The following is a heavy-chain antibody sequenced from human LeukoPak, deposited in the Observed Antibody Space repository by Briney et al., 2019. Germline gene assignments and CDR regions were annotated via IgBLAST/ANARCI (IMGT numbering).Heavy chain of an antibody. J-gene: IGHJ5*02. CDR2: INHSGST. D-gene: IGHD3-3*02. Sequence: PSETLSLTCAVYGGSFSGYYWSWIRQPPGKGLEWIGDINHSGSTNYNPSLKSRVTISVDRSKNQFSLKLSSVTAADTAVYYCARASRIKDWFDPWGQGTLVTVSS. V-gene: IGHV4-34*01. CDR3: ARASRIKDWFDP. CDR1: GGSFSGYY.